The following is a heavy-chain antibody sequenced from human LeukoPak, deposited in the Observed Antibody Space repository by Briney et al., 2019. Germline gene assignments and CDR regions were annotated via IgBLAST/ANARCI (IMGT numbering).Heavy chain of an antibody. Sequence: GGSLRLSCAASGFTFSSYWMHWVRQAPGKGLVWVSRINSDGSSTSYADSVRGRFTISRDNAKNTLYLQMNSLRAEDTAVYYCARGGVPAAIDYWGQGTLVTVSS. CDR3: ARGGVPAAIDY. V-gene: IGHV3-74*01. J-gene: IGHJ4*02. CDR2: INSDGSST. CDR1: GFTFSSYW. D-gene: IGHD2-2*01.